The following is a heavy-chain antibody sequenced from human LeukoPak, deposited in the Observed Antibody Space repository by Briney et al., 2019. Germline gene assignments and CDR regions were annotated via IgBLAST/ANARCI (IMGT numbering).Heavy chain of an antibody. CDR2: VDPEDGET. Sequence: ASVKVSCKPSGYTFTDYYIHWVHQAPGKGLDWMGRVDPEDGETLYAEKFQGRVSFITDSSTDTAYMELSTLRSEDTAVYYCATTQGDGPDYWGQGTLVTVSS. CDR1: GYTFTDYY. CDR3: ATTQGDGPDY. J-gene: IGHJ4*02. V-gene: IGHV1-69-2*01. D-gene: IGHD3-16*01.